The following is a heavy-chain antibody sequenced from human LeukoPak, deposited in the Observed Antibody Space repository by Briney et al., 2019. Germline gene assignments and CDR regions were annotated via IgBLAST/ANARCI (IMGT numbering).Heavy chain of an antibody. CDR1: GYSFTTFW. V-gene: IGHV5-51*01. D-gene: IGHD2-2*01. Sequence: GESLKISCKGSGYSFTTFWIGWVRQMPGKGLEWMGIIYPGDSDTRYSPSFQGQVTISADKSITTAYLQWSSLMASDTAMYFCARRKGCSSTSCPPDYWGQGTMVTVSS. CDR3: ARRKGCSSTSCPPDY. J-gene: IGHJ4*02. CDR2: IYPGDSDT.